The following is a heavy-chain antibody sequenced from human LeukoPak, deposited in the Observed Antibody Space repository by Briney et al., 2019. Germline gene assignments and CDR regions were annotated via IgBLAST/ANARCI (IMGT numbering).Heavy chain of an antibody. Sequence: TLSLTCTVSGGSISSGGYHWSWIRQRPGKDLEWIGNIDDSGKTYYNSSLKRRITISIDTSKKQFSLMLSSVTADTTVVYFCARTPSLYGSGSYYKTSNWFDPWGQETLVTVSS. CDR1: GGSISSGGYH. CDR2: IDDSGKT. J-gene: IGHJ5*02. V-gene: IGHV4-30-4*08. D-gene: IGHD3-10*01. CDR3: ARTPSLYGSGSYYKTSNWFDP.